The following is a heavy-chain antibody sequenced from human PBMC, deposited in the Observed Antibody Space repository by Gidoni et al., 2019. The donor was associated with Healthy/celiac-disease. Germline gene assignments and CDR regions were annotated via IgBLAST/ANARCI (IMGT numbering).Heavy chain of an antibody. Sequence: VQLVESGGGVVQPGRSLRLSCAASGFTFSSYGMHWVRQAPGKGLEWVAVISYDGSNKYYADSVKGRFTISRDNSKNTLYLQMNSLRAEDTAVYYCAKDADYDILTGYYELDYWGQGTLVTVSS. CDR2: ISYDGSNK. J-gene: IGHJ4*02. D-gene: IGHD3-9*01. CDR1: GFTFSSYG. V-gene: IGHV3-30*18. CDR3: AKDADYDILTGYYELDY.